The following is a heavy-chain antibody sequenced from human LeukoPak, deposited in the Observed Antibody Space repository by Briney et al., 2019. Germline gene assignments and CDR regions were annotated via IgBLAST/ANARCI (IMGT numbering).Heavy chain of an antibody. CDR3: AKDYSPGPAYYFDY. Sequence: GGSLRLSCSASGFTFSSYAMSWVRQAPGKGLEWVSAISGSGGSTYYADSVKGRFTISRDNSKNTLYLQMNSLRAEDTAVYYCAKDYSPGPAYYFDYWGQGTLVTVSS. CDR2: ISGSGGST. J-gene: IGHJ4*02. CDR1: GFTFSSYA. V-gene: IGHV3-23*01. D-gene: IGHD1-1*01.